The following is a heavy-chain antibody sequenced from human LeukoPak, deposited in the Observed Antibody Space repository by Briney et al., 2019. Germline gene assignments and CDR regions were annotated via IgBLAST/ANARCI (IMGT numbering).Heavy chain of an antibody. Sequence: PSETLSLTCTVSGYSISSSYYWGWIRQPPGKGLEWIGSIYYSGSTYYNPSLKSRVTISVDTSKNQFSLKLSSVTAADTAVYYCARSKSRLWELPAAFDIWGQGTMVTVSS. J-gene: IGHJ3*02. CDR2: IYYSGST. D-gene: IGHD1-26*01. CDR1: GYSISSSYY. CDR3: ARSKSRLWELPAAFDI. V-gene: IGHV4-38-2*02.